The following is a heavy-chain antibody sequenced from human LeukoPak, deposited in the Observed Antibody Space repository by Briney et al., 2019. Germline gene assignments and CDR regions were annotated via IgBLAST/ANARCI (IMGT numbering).Heavy chain of an antibody. CDR1: GGTFSSYA. CDR2: IIPIFGTA. CDR3: ARESIVHDAFDI. V-gene: IGHV1-69*13. J-gene: IGHJ3*02. D-gene: IGHD2-15*01. Sequence: SVKVSCKASGGTFSSYAISWVRQAPGQGLEWIGGIIPIFGTANYAQKFQGRVTITADESTSTAYMELSSLRSEDTAVYYCARESIVHDAFDIWGQGTMVTVSS.